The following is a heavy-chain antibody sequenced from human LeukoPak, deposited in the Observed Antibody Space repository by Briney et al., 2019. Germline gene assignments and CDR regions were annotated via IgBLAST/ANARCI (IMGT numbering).Heavy chain of an antibody. J-gene: IGHJ4*02. CDR3: ARDVVVVVAADSNFDY. V-gene: IGHV3-21*01. Sequence: PGGSLRLSCAASGFTFSSYNMNWVRQAPGKGLEWVSSISTSSSYIYYADSVKGRFTISRDNAKNSPYLQMNSLRAEDTAVYYCARDVVVVVAADSNFDYWGQGTLVTVSS. CDR1: GFTFSSYN. D-gene: IGHD2-15*01. CDR2: ISTSSSYI.